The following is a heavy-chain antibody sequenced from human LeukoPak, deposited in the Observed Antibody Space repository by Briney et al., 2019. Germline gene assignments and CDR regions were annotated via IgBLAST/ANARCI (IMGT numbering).Heavy chain of an antibody. CDR1: GYTLTELS. J-gene: IGHJ4*01. V-gene: IGHV1-24*01. CDR2: FDPEDGET. CDR3: ATIPHYYDRNH. D-gene: IGHD3-22*01. Sequence: ASVKVSCKVSGYTLTELSMHWVRQAPGKGREWMGGFDPEDGETIYAQKFQGRVTMTEDTTTDTAYMELSSLRSEDTAVYYCATIPHYYDRNHWGQGTMVTVSS.